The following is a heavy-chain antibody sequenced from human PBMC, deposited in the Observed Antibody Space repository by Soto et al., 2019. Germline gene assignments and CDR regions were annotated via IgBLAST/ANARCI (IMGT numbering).Heavy chain of an antibody. D-gene: IGHD3-3*02. CDR3: AKSISAASLYAFYF. V-gene: IGHV3-23*01. Sequence: EVQLLESGGDLVQPGGSLRLSCAGSGFPFSSYAVSWVRQAPGKGLEWVSSISGSGAITSYVDSVKGRFTISRDNSKNTLFLQFNRLGAEGTALYFCAKSISAASLYAFYFWGQGTMVTLSS. J-gene: IGHJ3*01. CDR1: GFPFSSYA. CDR2: ISGSGAIT.